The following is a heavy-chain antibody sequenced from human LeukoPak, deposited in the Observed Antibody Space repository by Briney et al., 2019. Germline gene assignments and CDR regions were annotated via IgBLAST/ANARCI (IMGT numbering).Heavy chain of an antibody. CDR3: ARRRVDGYTDY. Sequence: SETLSLTCTVSGGSISNYYWSWIRQPPGKGLEWIGYIYYSGSTNYNPSLKSRVTISVDMSKNQFSLKLTSVTAADTAVYYCARRRVDGYTDYWGQGTLVTVSS. V-gene: IGHV4-59*08. J-gene: IGHJ4*02. D-gene: IGHD5-24*01. CDR2: IYYSGST. CDR1: GGSISNYY.